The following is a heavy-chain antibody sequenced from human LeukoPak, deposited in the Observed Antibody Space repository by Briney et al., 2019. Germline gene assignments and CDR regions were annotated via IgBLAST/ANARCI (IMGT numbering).Heavy chain of an antibody. CDR2: ISGSGGSA. Sequence: GGTLTLSCAGYGFTFSSYAMSWVRQAPGKGLEWVSSISGSGGSAYYADSVKGRFTISRDNSKNTLHVQMNSLRAEDTAVYHCVKGMYSSGRGYMDVWGKGTTVTISS. D-gene: IGHD6-19*01. CDR3: VKGMYSSGRGYMDV. V-gene: IGHV3-23*01. CDR1: GFTFSSYA. J-gene: IGHJ6*03.